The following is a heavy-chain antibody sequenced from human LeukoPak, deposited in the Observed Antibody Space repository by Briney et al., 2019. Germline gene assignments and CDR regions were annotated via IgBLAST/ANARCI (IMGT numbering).Heavy chain of an antibody. CDR1: GGTFSSYT. Sequence: GSSVKVSCKASGGTFSSYTISWVRQAPGQGLEWMGRIIPILGIANYAQKFQGRVTITADKSTSTAYMELSSLRSEDTAVYYCASAGYNHYFDYWGQGTLVTVSS. CDR2: IIPILGIA. V-gene: IGHV1-69*02. CDR3: ASAGYNHYFDY. D-gene: IGHD5-18*01. J-gene: IGHJ4*02.